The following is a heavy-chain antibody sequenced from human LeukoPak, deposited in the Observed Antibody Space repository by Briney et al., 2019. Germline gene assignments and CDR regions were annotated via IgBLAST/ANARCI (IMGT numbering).Heavy chain of an antibody. J-gene: IGHJ4*02. CDR1: GGSIGTYS. CDR3: ARGVYIAAAQYAY. D-gene: IGHD6-13*01. V-gene: IGHV4-59*01. CDR2: IYHGGTT. Sequence: SETLSLTCTVSGGSIGTYSWTWIRQPLGKGLEWIGYIYHGGTTNYNPSLKSRVTISVDTSKNQFSLKLSSVTAADTAVYYCARGVYIAAAQYAYWGQGTLVTVSS.